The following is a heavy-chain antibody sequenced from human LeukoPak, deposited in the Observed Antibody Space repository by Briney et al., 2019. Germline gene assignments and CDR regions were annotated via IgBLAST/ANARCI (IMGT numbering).Heavy chain of an antibody. CDR1: GFTFSSYG. D-gene: IGHD3-9*01. V-gene: IGHV3-33*01. CDR2: IWYDGSNK. CDR3: ASDYDILTGSGDY. Sequence: LPGGSLRLSCAASGFTFSSYGMHWVRQAPGKGLEWVAVIWYDGSNKYYADSVKGRFTISRDNSKNTLYLQMNSLRAEDTAVYYCASDYDILTGSGDYWGQGTLVTVSS. J-gene: IGHJ4*02.